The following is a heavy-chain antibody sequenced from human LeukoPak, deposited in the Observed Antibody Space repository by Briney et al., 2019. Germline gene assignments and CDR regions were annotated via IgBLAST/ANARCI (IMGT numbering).Heavy chain of an antibody. CDR2: INPNSGGT. CDR1: GYTFTGYY. D-gene: IGHD2-15*01. Sequence: GESLKISCKGSGYTFTGYYMHWVRQAPGQGLEWMGWINPNSGGTNYAQKFQGRVTMTRDTSISTAYMELSRLRSDDTAVYYCARDPIVVVVAATTIFDYWGQGTLVTVSS. V-gene: IGHV1-2*02. J-gene: IGHJ4*02. CDR3: ARDPIVVVVAATTIFDY.